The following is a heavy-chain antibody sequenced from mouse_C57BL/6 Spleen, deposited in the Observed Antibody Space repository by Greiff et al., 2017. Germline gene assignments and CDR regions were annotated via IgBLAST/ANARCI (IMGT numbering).Heavy chain of an antibody. Sequence: EVQLQQSGPELVKPGASVKMSCKASGYTFTDYNMHWVKQSHGKSLEWIGYINPNNGGTSYNQKFKGKATLTVNKSSSTAYMELRSLTSEDSAVYYCARPLPFITTVVADYWGQGTTLTVSS. CDR2: INPNNGGT. J-gene: IGHJ2*01. CDR3: ARPLPFITTVVADY. D-gene: IGHD1-1*01. V-gene: IGHV1-22*01. CDR1: GYTFTDYN.